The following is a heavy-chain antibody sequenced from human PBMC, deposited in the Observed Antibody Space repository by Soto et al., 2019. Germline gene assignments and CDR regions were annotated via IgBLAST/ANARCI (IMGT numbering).Heavy chain of an antibody. CDR3: AREESITGTTDAFDI. D-gene: IGHD1-20*01. CDR1: GYSFTSYW. V-gene: IGHV5-10-1*01. CDR2: IDPSDSYT. J-gene: IGHJ3*02. Sequence: PGESLKISCKGSGYSFTSYWISWVRQMPGKGLEWMGRIDPSDSYTNYSPSFQGHVTISADKSISTAYLQWSSLKASDTVMYYCAREESITGTTDAFDIWGQGTMVTVSS.